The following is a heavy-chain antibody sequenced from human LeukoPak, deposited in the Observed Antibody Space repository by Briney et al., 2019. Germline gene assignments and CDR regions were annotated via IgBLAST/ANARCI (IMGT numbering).Heavy chain of an antibody. V-gene: IGHV3-74*01. CDR2: IKYDASST. CDR1: GFTFSSHW. Sequence: GGSLRLSCADSGFTFSSHWMHWVRQAPGKGLVWVSRIKYDASSTSYADSVKGRFTISRDNARNTLYLQMNSLRAEDTAVYYCAKDLGYSTNYFDYWGQGTLVTVSS. J-gene: IGHJ4*02. CDR3: AKDLGYSTNYFDY. D-gene: IGHD6-13*01.